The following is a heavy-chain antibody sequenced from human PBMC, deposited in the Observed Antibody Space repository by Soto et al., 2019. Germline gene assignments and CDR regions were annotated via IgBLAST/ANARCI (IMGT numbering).Heavy chain of an antibody. CDR2: FDPEDGET. CDR3: ARVTGGSWLQPL. D-gene: IGHD5-18*01. CDR1: GYTLTELS. V-gene: IGHV1-24*01. Sequence: ASVKVSCKVSGYTLTELSMHWVRQAPGKGLEWMGGFDPEDGETIYAQKFQGRVTMTEDTSTDTAYMELSSLRSEDTAVYYCARVTGGSWLQPLWGQGTLVTVSS. J-gene: IGHJ4*02.